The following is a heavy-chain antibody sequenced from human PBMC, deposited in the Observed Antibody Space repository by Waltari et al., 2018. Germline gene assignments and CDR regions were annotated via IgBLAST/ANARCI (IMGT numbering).Heavy chain of an antibody. J-gene: IGHJ3*02. CDR1: GGSISRRYN. V-gene: IGHV4-39*01. CDR3: VRPGSTVTPRAFDI. Sequence: QLQLQESGPGLVNPSETLSPNCTSSGGSISRRYNWAWVRQPPGTGLEWVGTMYYSGATSNNPSLDSRLSMSIDTSKNLFSLKLSSVTATDTGVYFCVRPGSTVTPRAFDIWGQGIKVTVSS. D-gene: IGHD4-17*01. CDR2: MYYSGAT.